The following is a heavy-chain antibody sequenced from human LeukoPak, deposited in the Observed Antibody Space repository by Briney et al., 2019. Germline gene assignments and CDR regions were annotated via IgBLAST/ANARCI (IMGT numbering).Heavy chain of an antibody. Sequence: ASVAVSFKASGYTFTDYYMHWVRQAPGQGLAWMGWINPNSGGTNYAQKFQGRVTMTRDTSISTAYMELSRLRSDDTAVYYCARGGGELDYWGQGTLVTVSS. D-gene: IGHD7-27*01. V-gene: IGHV1-2*02. CDR1: GYTFTDYY. CDR2: INPNSGGT. CDR3: ARGGGELDY. J-gene: IGHJ4*02.